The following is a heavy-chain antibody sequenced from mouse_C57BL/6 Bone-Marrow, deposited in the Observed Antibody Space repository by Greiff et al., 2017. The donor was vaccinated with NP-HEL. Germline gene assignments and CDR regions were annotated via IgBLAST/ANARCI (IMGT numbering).Heavy chain of an antibody. CDR3: ARGGVTTGAMDY. Sequence: QVQLKQSGAELVKPGASVKMSCKASGYTFTTYPIEWMKQNHGKSLEWIGNFHPYNDDTKYNEKFKGKATLNVEKSSSTVYLELSRLTSYDSAVYYCARGGVTTGAMDYWGQGTSVTVSS. J-gene: IGHJ4*01. CDR1: GYTFTTYP. V-gene: IGHV1-47*01. D-gene: IGHD2-2*01. CDR2: FHPYNDDT.